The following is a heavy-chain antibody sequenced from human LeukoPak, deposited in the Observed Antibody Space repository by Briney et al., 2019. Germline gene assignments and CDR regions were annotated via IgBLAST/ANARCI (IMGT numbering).Heavy chain of an antibody. J-gene: IGHJ3*02. CDR3: ARSSPVAPKSGHAFDI. V-gene: IGHV1-2*04. CDR1: GYTFTGYY. CDR2: INPNSGGT. Sequence: ASVKVSCKASGYTFTGYYMHWVRQAPGQGLEWMGWINPNSGGTNYAQKFQGWVTMTRDTSISTAYMELSRLRSDDTAVYYCARSSPVAPKSGHAFDIWGQGTMVTVSS. D-gene: IGHD2-15*01.